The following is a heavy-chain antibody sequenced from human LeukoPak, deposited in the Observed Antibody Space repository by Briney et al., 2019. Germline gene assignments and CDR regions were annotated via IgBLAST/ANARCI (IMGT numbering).Heavy chain of an antibody. CDR2: ILYDGSMK. Sequence: GGSLRLSCAASGFTFSSYAMHWVRQAPGKGLEWVGVILYDGSMKYYADSVKGRFTISRDNSKNTLYLQMNSLRAEDTAVYYCAKGGRVGGGITMIRGVRNFYYYMDVWGKGTTVIISS. V-gene: IGHV3-30*04. CDR3: AKGGRVGGGITMIRGVRNFYYYMDV. CDR1: GFTFSSYA. J-gene: IGHJ6*03. D-gene: IGHD3-10*01.